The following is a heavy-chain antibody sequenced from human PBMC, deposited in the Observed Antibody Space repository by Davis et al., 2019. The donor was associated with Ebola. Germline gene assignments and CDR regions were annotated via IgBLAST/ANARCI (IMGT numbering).Heavy chain of an antibody. D-gene: IGHD4-11*01. CDR1: GFTFSSYG. CDR2: ISSSSSTI. CDR3: ARVEPTVTTFWYFDL. J-gene: IGHJ2*01. V-gene: IGHV3-48*02. Sequence: PGGSLRLSCAASGFTFSSYGMHWVRQAPGKGLEWVSYISSSSSTIYYADSVKGRFTISRDNAKNSLYLQMNSLRDEDTAVYYCARVEPTVTTFWYFDLWGRGTLVTVSS.